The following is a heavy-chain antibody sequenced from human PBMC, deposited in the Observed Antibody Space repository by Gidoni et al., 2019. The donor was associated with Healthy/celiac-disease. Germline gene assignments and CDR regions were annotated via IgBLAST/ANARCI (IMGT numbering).Heavy chain of an antibody. CDR3: AKDGNYDILTGYYPFDY. V-gene: IGHV3-9*01. CDR1: GFTFDDYA. Sequence: EVQLVESGGGLVQPGRSLRLSCAASGFTFDDYAMHWVRQAPGKGLEWVSGISWNSGSIGYADSVKGRFTISRDNAKNSLYLQMNSLRAEDTALYYCAKDGNYDILTGYYPFDYWGQGTLVTVSS. CDR2: ISWNSGSI. D-gene: IGHD3-9*01. J-gene: IGHJ4*02.